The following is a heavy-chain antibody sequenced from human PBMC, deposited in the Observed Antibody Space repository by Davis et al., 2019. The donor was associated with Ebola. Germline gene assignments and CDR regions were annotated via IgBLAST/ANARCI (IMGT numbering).Heavy chain of an antibody. CDR2: INPSGGST. Sequence: ASVKVSCKASGGTFSSYAISWVRQAPGQGLEWMGIINPSGGSTSYAQKFQGRVTMTRDTSTSTVYMELSSLRSEDTAVYYCASSMIVVPPHYWGQGTLVTVSS. CDR1: GGTFSSYA. V-gene: IGHV1-46*03. D-gene: IGHD3-22*01. J-gene: IGHJ4*02. CDR3: ASSMIVVPPHY.